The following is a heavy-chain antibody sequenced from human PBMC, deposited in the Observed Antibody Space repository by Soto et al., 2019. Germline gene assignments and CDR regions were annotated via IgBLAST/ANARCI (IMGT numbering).Heavy chain of an antibody. V-gene: IGHV1-18*01. Sequence: QVQLVQSGAEVKKPGASVKVSCKASGYTFTSYGISWVRQAPGQGLEWMGWISAYNGNTNYAQKLQGRVTMTTDTXKRKAYMEPMRLRCDDTTVYYCALRRLWDSMAFDYWGQGTLVTVSS. D-gene: IGHD3-22*01. CDR3: ALRRLWDSMAFDY. J-gene: IGHJ4*02. CDR2: ISAYNGNT. CDR1: GYTFTSYG.